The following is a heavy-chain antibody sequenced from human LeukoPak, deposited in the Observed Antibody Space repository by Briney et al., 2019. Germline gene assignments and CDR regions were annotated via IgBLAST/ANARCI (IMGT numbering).Heavy chain of an antibody. CDR3: ARDLEDYYDSSGGMDV. CDR1: GFTVSSNY. Sequence: GGSLRLSCAASGFTVSSNYMNWVRQAPGKGLEWVSIIYSGGNTHYADSVKGRFTISRDNSKNTLYLQMNSLRAEDTAVYYCARDLEDYYDSSGGMDVWGQGTTVTVSS. D-gene: IGHD3-22*01. CDR2: IYSGGNT. J-gene: IGHJ6*02. V-gene: IGHV3-53*05.